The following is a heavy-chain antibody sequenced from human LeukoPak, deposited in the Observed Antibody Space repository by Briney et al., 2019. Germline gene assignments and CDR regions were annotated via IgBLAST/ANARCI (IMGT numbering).Heavy chain of an antibody. CDR3: ARDSSSWGFDY. V-gene: IGHV1-69*05. D-gene: IGHD6-13*01. Sequence: ASVKVSCKASGGTFSSYAISWVRQAPGQGLEWMGGIIPIFGTANYAQKFQGRVTMTRDTSTSTVYMELSSLRSEDTAVYCCARDSSSWGFDYWGQGTLVTVSS. CDR1: GGTFSSYA. CDR2: IIPIFGTA. J-gene: IGHJ4*02.